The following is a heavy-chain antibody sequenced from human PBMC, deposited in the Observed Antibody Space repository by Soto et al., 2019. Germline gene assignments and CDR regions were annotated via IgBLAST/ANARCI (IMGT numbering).Heavy chain of an antibody. D-gene: IGHD3-3*01. CDR3: ARGQRFSDWFDP. J-gene: IGHJ5*02. CDR2: IYSSGST. Sequence: SETLSLTSTVSGGAITSYYWTWIRQPAGKGLEWIGRIYSSGSTKYNPSLQSRISMSLDTSKNQFSLTLASVTAADTAVYYCARGQRFSDWFDPWGQGTLVTVS. CDR1: GGAITSYY. V-gene: IGHV4-4*07.